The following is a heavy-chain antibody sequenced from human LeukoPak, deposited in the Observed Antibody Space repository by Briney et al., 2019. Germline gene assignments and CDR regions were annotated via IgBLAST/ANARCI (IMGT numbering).Heavy chain of an antibody. CDR1: GGSISSNSYY. CDR3: ARHRNCSGGSCYHYYYYYMDV. Sequence: SETLSLTCAVSGGSISSNSYYWGWIRQPPGKGLEWIGSIYYSGSTYYNPSLKSRVTISVDTSKNQFSLKLSSVTAADTAVYYCARHRNCSGGSCYHYYYYYMDVWGKGTTVTISS. J-gene: IGHJ6*03. V-gene: IGHV4-39*01. CDR2: IYYSGST. D-gene: IGHD2-15*01.